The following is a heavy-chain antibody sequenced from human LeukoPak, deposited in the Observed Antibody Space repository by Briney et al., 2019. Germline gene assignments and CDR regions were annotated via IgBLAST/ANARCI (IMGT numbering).Heavy chain of an antibody. CDR3: ARGLLRYCSSTSCYAVHPFDY. Sequence: SETLSLTCAVSGYSISSGYYWGWIRQPPGKGLEWIGSIWHGGTTYYNPSLKSRVSISVDTSKNQFSLELSSVTAADTAVYYCARGLLRYCSSTSCYAVHPFDYWGQGTLVTVSS. D-gene: IGHD2-2*01. J-gene: IGHJ4*02. CDR1: GYSISSGYY. CDR2: IWHGGTT. V-gene: IGHV4-38-2*01.